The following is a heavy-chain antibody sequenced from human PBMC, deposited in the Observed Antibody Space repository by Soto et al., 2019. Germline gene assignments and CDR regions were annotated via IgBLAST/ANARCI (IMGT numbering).Heavy chain of an antibody. D-gene: IGHD3-9*01. J-gene: IGHJ5*02. CDR3: AQGVDVLRYFDWLFWFDP. V-gene: IGHV2-5*02. CDR2: IYWDDDK. CDR1: GFSLSTSGVG. Sequence: QITLKESGPTLVKPTQTLTLTCTFSGFSLSTSGVGVGWIRQPPGKALEGLALIYWDDDKRYSPSLKSRLTITKDTSKNQVVLTMTNMDPVDTATYYCAQGVDVLRYFDWLFWFDPWGQGTLVTVSS.